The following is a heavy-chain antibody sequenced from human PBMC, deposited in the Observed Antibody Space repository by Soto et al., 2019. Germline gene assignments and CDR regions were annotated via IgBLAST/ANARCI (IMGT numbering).Heavy chain of an antibody. V-gene: IGHV4-31*03. J-gene: IGHJ5*02. CDR2: IYYIRST. CDR3: TRSVFP. Sequence: QVQLQESGPGLVKPSQTLSLTCTVSGGSISSGGYYWNWIRQHPGKGLEWIGYIYYIRSTYYNPSLKSRVTLSLDTSKNQFSLRLSSVTAADTAVYYCTRSVFPWGQGTLVTVSS. CDR1: GGSISSGGYY.